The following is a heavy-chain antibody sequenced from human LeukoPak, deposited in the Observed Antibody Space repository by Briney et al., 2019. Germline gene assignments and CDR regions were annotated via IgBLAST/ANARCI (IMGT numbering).Heavy chain of an antibody. D-gene: IGHD3-22*01. V-gene: IGHV3-23*01. Sequence: TGGSLRLSCAASGFTFSSYAMSWVRQAPGKGLEWVSAISGSGGSTYYANSVKGRFTISRDNSKNTLYLQMNSLRAEDTAVYYCAKGPYYYDSSGYHYYGMDVWGQGTTVTVSS. CDR3: AKGPYYYDSSGYHYYGMDV. J-gene: IGHJ6*02. CDR2: ISGSGGST. CDR1: GFTFSSYA.